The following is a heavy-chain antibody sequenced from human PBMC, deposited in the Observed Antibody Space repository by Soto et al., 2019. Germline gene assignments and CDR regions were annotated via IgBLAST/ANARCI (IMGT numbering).Heavy chain of an antibody. CDR2: ISGSGSNT. Sequence: GGSLRLSCAASGFTFSSYAMSWVRQAPGKGLEWVSAISGSGSNTYYADSVKGRFTISRDNAKNSLYLQMNSLRAEDTAVYYCARDGGSSGFDFDYWGQGTLVTVSS. CDR1: GFTFSSYA. CDR3: ARDGGSSGFDFDY. V-gene: IGHV3-23*01. J-gene: IGHJ4*02. D-gene: IGHD5-12*01.